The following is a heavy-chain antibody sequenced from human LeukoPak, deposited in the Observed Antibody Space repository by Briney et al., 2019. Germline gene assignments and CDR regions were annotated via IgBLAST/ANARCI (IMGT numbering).Heavy chain of an antibody. V-gene: IGHV1-69*05. CDR1: GGTFSSYA. D-gene: IGHD3-10*01. J-gene: IGHJ4*02. CDR2: IIPIFGTA. CDR3: ARDGELLWSLDY. Sequence: GASVKVSCKASGGTFSSYAISWERQAPGQGLEWMGRIIPIFGTANYAQKFQGRVTITTDESTSTACMELSSLRSEDTAVYYCARDGELLWSLDYWGQGTLVTVSS.